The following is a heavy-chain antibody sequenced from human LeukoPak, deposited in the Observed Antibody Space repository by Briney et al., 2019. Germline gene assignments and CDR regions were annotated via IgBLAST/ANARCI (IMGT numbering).Heavy chain of an antibody. CDR1: GFTFSSYA. CDR3: AKRRQHEDGLGVFDI. J-gene: IGHJ3*02. Sequence: GGSLRLSCATSGFTFSSYAMTWVRRAPGKGLEWVSVIYSGGSTYYADSVKGRFTISRDNSKNTLYLQMNSLRAEDTAVYYCAKRRQHEDGLGVFDIWGQGTMVTVSS. D-gene: IGHD3-16*01. CDR2: IYSGGST. V-gene: IGHV3-23*03.